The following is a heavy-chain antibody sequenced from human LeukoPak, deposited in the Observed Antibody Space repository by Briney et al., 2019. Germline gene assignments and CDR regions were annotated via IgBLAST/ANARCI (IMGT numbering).Heavy chain of an antibody. CDR3: ARDLGPGTAYAFDI. J-gene: IGHJ3*02. D-gene: IGHD1-1*01. V-gene: IGHV4-39*07. Sequence: SETLSLTYTVSGGSISSSSYYWGCIRQPPGKGLECIGSIYYSGSTYYNPSLKSRVTISVDTSKYQFSLKLSSVTAADTAVYYCARDLGPGTAYAFDIWGQGTMVTVSS. CDR1: GGSISSSSYY. CDR2: IYYSGST.